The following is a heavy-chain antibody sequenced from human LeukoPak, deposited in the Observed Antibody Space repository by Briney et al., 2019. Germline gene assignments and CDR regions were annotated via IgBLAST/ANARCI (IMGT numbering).Heavy chain of an antibody. J-gene: IGHJ6*02. CDR3: ARGKYYYDSSGYYQVRIYYYYGMDV. D-gene: IGHD3-22*01. CDR1: GGSISSYY. V-gene: IGHV4-59*01. Sequence: SETLSLTCTVSGGSISSYYWSWIGQPPGKGLEWIGDIYYSGSINYNPSLKSRVTISVDTSKNQFSLKLSSVTAADTAVYYCARGKYYYDSSGYYQVRIYYYYGMDVWGQGTTVTVSS. CDR2: IYYSGSI.